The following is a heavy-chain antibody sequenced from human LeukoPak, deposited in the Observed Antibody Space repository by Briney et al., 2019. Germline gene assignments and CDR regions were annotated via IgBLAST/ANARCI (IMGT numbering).Heavy chain of an antibody. CDR1: GLTLPNYW. V-gene: IGHV3-7*05. Sequence: GGSLRLSCAASGLTLPNYWMTWVRQAPGKGLEWVANINQDGSEKNYVDSVKGRFTISRDNAKNSLYLEMNSLRAEDMGVYYCARDSRGYPYWGQGTLVTVSS. CDR2: INQDGSEK. J-gene: IGHJ4*02. CDR3: ARDSRGYPY. D-gene: IGHD3-22*01.